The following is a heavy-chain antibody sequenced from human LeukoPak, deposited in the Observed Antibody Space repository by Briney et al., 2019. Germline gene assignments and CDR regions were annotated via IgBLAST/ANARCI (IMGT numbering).Heavy chain of an antibody. CDR1: GGSISSGDYY. J-gene: IGHJ5*02. Sequence: SETLSLTCTVSGGSISSGDYYWSWIRQPAGRGLEWIGRIYTTGSTYYNPSLKSRVTISVDTSKNQFSLKVSSVTAADTAVYYCAIGPVEMATTWGQGTLVTVSS. CDR2: IYTTGST. D-gene: IGHD5-24*01. V-gene: IGHV4-61*02. CDR3: AIGPVEMATT.